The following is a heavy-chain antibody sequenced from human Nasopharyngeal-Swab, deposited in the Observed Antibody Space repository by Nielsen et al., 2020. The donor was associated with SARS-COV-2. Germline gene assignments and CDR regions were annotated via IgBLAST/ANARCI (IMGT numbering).Heavy chain of an antibody. D-gene: IGHD2-15*01. CDR1: GGSFSGYY. J-gene: IGHJ5*02. V-gene: IGHV4-34*01. CDR2: INHSGST. Sequence: SETLSLTCAVYGGSFSGYYWSWIRQPPGKGLEWIGEINHSGSTNYNPSLKSRVTISVDTSKNQFSLKLSSVTAADTAVYYCARGAGYCSGGNCYQRRANWFDPWGQGTLVTVSS. CDR3: ARGAGYCSGGNCYQRRANWFDP.